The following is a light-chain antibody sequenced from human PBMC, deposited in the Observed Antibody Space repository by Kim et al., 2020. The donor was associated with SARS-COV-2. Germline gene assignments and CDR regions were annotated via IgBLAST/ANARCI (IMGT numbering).Light chain of an antibody. CDR1: QNINTW. J-gene: IGKJ2*01. CDR2: KAS. Sequence: SASVGDRVTITCRASQNINTWLDWYQQKPGKAPKALIYKASTLESGVPSRFSGSGSGTEFILTITSLQPDDFATYFCQQYETYSRTFGQGTKLEI. V-gene: IGKV1-5*03. CDR3: QQYETYSRT.